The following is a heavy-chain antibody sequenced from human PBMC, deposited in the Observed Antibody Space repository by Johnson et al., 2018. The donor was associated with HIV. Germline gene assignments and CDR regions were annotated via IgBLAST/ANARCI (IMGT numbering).Heavy chain of an antibody. Sequence: QVQLVESGGGLVQPGGSLRLSCAASGITFSSYGMHWVRQAPGKGLEWVAVIWYDGSNKYYADSVKGRFTISRDNSKNTLYLQMTSLRAEDTAVYYCAGGGNYYDSSGYPHDAFDIWGQGTMVTVSS. J-gene: IGHJ3*02. CDR3: AGGGNYYDSSGYPHDAFDI. CDR1: GITFSSYG. D-gene: IGHD3-22*01. V-gene: IGHV3-33*08. CDR2: IWYDGSNK.